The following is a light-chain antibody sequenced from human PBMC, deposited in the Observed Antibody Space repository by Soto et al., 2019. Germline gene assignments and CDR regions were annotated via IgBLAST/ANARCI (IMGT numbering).Light chain of an antibody. Sequence: QSALTQPASVSGSPGQSITISCTGTSSDVGGYNLVSWYQQHPGKAPKLMIYEVSNRPSGVSNRFSGSKSGNTASLTISGLQAEDEAYYYCCSYAGDRRVFGGGTKLTVL. CDR3: CSYAGDRRV. V-gene: IGLV2-23*02. CDR2: EVS. J-gene: IGLJ3*02. CDR1: SSDVGGYNL.